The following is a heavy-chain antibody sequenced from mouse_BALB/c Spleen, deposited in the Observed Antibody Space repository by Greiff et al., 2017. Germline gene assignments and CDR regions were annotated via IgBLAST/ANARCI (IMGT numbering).Heavy chain of an antibody. V-gene: IGHV3-2*02. CDR3: ARAPCDYNDFDY. CDR1: GYSITSDYA. J-gene: IGHJ2*01. CDR2: ISYSGST. D-gene: IGHD2-4*01. Sequence: EVQLQQSGPGLVKPSQSLSLTCTVTGYSITSDYAWNWIRPFPGNKLEWMGYISYSGSTSYNPSLKSRISITRDTSKNQFFLQLNSVTTEDTATYYCARAPCDYNDFDYWGQGTTLTVSS.